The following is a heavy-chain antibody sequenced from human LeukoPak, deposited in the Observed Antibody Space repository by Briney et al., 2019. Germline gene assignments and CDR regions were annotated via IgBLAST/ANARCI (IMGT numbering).Heavy chain of an antibody. CDR2: ISYDGSNK. CDR1: GFTFSSYA. J-gene: IGHJ4*02. CDR3: ARGIRAKDPTLSL. Sequence: GGSLRLSCAASGFTFSSYAMHWVRQAPGKGLEWVAVISYDGSNKYYADSVKGRFTISGDNSKNTLYLQMNSLRAEDTAVYYCARGIRAKDPTLSLWGQGTLVTVSS. V-gene: IGHV3-30-3*01. D-gene: IGHD3-16*02.